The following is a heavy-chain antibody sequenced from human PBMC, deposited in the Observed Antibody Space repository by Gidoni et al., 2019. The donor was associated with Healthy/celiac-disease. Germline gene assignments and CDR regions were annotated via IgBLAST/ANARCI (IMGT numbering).Heavy chain of an antibody. CDR2: ISSSSSYI. Sequence: EVQLVESGGGLVKPGGSLRLSCAASGFTFCSYSITCVRQAPGKVLEWVSSISSSSSYIYYADSVKGRFTISRDNAKNSLYLQMNSLRAEDTAVYYCARAKLGAAINYWGQGTLVTVSS. J-gene: IGHJ4*02. V-gene: IGHV3-21*01. CDR3: ARAKLGAAINY. D-gene: IGHD1-26*01. CDR1: GFTFCSYS.